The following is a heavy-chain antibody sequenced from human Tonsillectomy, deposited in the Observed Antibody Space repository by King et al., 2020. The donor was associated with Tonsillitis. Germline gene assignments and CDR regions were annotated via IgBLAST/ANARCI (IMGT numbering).Heavy chain of an antibody. J-gene: IGHJ4*02. CDR1: GFTFNNYA. V-gene: IGHV3-23*04. CDR3: AKILFLVDCNCGICYPDDY. CDR2: IDGSGDTT. D-gene: IGHD2-15*01. Sequence: VQLVESGGGLVQSGGSLRLSCVASGFTFNNYAMSWVRQAPGKGLEWVSTIDGSGDTTYYAVSVKGRFTISRDNSKNTLYLQMQSLRADDTAVYFCAKILFLVDCNCGICYPDDYWGQGTLVTVSS.